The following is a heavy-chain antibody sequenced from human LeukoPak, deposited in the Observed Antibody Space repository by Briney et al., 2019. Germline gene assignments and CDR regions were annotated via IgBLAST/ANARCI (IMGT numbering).Heavy chain of an antibody. V-gene: IGHV4-39*01. D-gene: IGHD3-9*01. J-gene: IGHJ4*02. CDR2: IYYSGST. CDR3: ASAFDILTGYYSY. Sequence: PSETLSLTCAVSGGSISSNNWWSWVRQPPGKGLEWIGSIYYSGSTYYNPSLKSRVTISVDTSKNQFSLKLSSVTAADTAVYYCASAFDILTGYYSYWGQGTLVTVSS. CDR1: GGSISSNNW.